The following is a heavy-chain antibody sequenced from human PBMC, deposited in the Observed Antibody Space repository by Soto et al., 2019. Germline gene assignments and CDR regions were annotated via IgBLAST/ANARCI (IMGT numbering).Heavy chain of an antibody. Sequence: ASVKVSCKASGYTFTSYGISWVRQAPGQGLEWMGWISAYNGNTNYAQKLQGRVTMTTDTSTSTAYMELRSLRSDDTAVYYCARYALGYYYYYYMDVWGKGTTVTVSS. D-gene: IGHD2-2*01. CDR3: ARYALGYYYYYYMDV. V-gene: IGHV1-18*01. J-gene: IGHJ6*03. CDR2: ISAYNGNT. CDR1: GYTFTSYG.